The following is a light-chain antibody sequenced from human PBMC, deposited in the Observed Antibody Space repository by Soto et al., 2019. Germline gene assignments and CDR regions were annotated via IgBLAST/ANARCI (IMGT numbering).Light chain of an antibody. J-gene: IGLJ1*01. V-gene: IGLV2-14*01. CDR3: SSHTRGSTRV. CDR1: FSDVGGYDY. CDR2: EVT. Sequence: QSVLTQPASVSGSPGQSIAISCTGTFSDVGGYDYVSWYQQHPDKAPKLMIYEVTKRPSGVSNRFSGSKSGNTASLTISGLQPEDEADYYCSSHTRGSTRVFGSGTRSPS.